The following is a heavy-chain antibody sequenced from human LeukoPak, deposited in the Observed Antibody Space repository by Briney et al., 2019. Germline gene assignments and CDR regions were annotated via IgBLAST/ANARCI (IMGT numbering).Heavy chain of an antibody. V-gene: IGHV3-23*01. D-gene: IGHD1-1*01. J-gene: IGHJ4*02. CDR2: ISGNGDST. Sequence: GGSLRLSCAASGFTFRTNVINWVRQAPGKGLEWVSSISGNGDSTYYADSVKGRFTISRDNSKNTLYLQMNSLRAEGTATYYCAKGAPTTLFDFWGQGTLVTVSS. CDR3: AKGAPTTLFDF. CDR1: GFTFRTNV.